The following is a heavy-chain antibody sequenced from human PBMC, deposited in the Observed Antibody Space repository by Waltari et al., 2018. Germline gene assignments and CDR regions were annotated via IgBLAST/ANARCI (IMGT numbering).Heavy chain of an antibody. CDR1: GYSISSGYY. D-gene: IGHD6-13*01. J-gene: IGHJ4*02. CDR3: ARYSSSSFDY. CDR2: IYHSGST. V-gene: IGHV4-38-2*02. Sequence: VQLQESGPGLVKPSETLSLTCTVSGYSISSGYYWGWIRQPPGKGLEWIGSIYHSGSTYYNPSLKSRVTISVDTSKNQFSLKLSSVTAADTAVYYCARYSSSSFDYWGQGTLVTVSS.